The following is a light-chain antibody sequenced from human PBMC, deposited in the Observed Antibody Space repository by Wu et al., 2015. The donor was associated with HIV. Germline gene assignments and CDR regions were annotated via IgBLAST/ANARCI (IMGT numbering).Light chain of an antibody. CDR3: QQYGYSPTT. CDR2: VHP. Sequence: SCRASXSVSSSYFSLVPARNLARLPGSSSIVHPARATGIPDRFSGSGSGTHFTLTFTRLEPEDSAVYYCQQYGYSPTTFGPGTKVDIK. J-gene: IGKJ3*01. V-gene: IGKV3-20*01. CDR1: XSVSSSY.